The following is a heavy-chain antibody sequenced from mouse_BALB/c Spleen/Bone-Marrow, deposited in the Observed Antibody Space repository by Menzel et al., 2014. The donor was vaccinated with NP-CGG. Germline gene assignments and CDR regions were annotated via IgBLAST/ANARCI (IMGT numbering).Heavy chain of an antibody. D-gene: IGHD2-1*01. CDR3: ARNGNFGAWFAY. Sequence: VQLKESGAELVKPGASVKLSCSASGFNIKDTYMHWVKQRPEQGLEWIGRIDPANGNTKYDPKFQGKATITADTSSNTACLQLSSLTSKDTAVYYCARNGNFGAWFAYWGQGTLVTVSA. CDR2: IDPANGNT. V-gene: IGHV14-3*02. J-gene: IGHJ3*01. CDR1: GFNIKDTY.